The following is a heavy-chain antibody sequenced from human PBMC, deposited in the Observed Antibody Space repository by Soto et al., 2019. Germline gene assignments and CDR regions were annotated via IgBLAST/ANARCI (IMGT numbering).Heavy chain of an antibody. CDR3: ATAGHSSSRYYYYGMDV. V-gene: IGHV1-24*01. J-gene: IGHJ6*04. Sequence: ASVKVSCKVSGYTLTELSMHWVRQAPGKGLEWMGGFDPEDGETIYAQKFQGRVTMTEDTSTDTAYMELSGLRSEDTAVYYCATAGHSSSRYYYYGMDVWGKGTTVTVSS. D-gene: IGHD6-6*01. CDR2: FDPEDGET. CDR1: GYTLTELS.